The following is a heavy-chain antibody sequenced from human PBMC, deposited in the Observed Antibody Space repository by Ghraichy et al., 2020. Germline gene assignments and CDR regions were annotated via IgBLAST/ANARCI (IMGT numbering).Heavy chain of an antibody. Sequence: SETLSLTCTVSGRPISRGGESWSWSWRQPGKGLVWIGYIYHSGSTYYNPSLKSRVTISVDRSKNQFSLKLRSVTAADTAVYYCASTVAGSGAVYWGQGTLVTVSS. CDR2: IYHSGST. J-gene: IGHJ4*02. D-gene: IGHD6-19*01. CDR1: GRPISRGGES. V-gene: IGHV4-30-2*01. CDR3: ASTVAGSGAVY.